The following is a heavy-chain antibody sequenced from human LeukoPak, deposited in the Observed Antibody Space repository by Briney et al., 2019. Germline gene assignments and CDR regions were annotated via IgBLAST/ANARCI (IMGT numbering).Heavy chain of an antibody. CDR1: GYSFTNYY. V-gene: IGHV1-46*01. CDR2: INPSGGST. Sequence: RASVRVSCKASGYSFTNYYMHWVRQAPGQGLEWMGMINPSGGSTTYAQKFQGRVTMTRDMSTSTVYMELSSLTSEDTAVYYCARTRGYYFDHWRQGTLVTVSS. J-gene: IGHJ4*02. CDR3: ARTRGYYFDH.